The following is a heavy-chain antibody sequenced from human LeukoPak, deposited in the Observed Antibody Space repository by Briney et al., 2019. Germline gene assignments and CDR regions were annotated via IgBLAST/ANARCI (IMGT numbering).Heavy chain of an antibody. Sequence: ASVKVSCKASGYTCTGYYMHWVRQAPGQGLEWMGWINPNSGGTNYAQKFQGRVTMTRDTSISTAYMELSRLRSDDTAVYYCARARHSSGWYYFDYWGQGTLVTVSS. V-gene: IGHV1-2*02. CDR2: INPNSGGT. CDR3: ARARHSSGWYYFDY. J-gene: IGHJ4*02. D-gene: IGHD6-19*01. CDR1: GYTCTGYY.